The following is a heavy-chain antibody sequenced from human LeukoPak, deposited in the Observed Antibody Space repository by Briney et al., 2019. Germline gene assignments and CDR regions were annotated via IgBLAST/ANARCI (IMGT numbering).Heavy chain of an antibody. CDR2: INSDGSSI. CDR3: ARGTSTGKYPQNVPDY. D-gene: IGHD2-8*02. Sequence: GGSLRLSCAASGFTFSSYAMSWVRQAPGKGLVWVSRINSDGSSIAYADSVQGRFTISRDNAKNTLYLQVSSLSVEDTAVYYCARGTSTGKYPQNVPDYWGQGTLVTVSS. V-gene: IGHV3-74*01. CDR1: GFTFSSYA. J-gene: IGHJ4*02.